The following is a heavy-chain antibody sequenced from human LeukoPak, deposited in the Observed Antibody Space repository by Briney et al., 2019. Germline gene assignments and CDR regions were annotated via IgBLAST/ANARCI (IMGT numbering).Heavy chain of an antibody. CDR2: IYHSGST. V-gene: IGHV4-38-2*02. J-gene: IGHJ3*02. CDR1: GYSISSGYY. Sequence: PSETLSLTCTVSGYSISSGYYWGWIRQPPGKGLEWIGSIYHSGSTYYNPSLKSRVTISVDTSKNQFTLKLSSVTAADTAVYYCARDKTGTTPYDAFDIWGQGTMVTVSS. CDR3: ARDKTGTTPYDAFDI. D-gene: IGHD1-7*01.